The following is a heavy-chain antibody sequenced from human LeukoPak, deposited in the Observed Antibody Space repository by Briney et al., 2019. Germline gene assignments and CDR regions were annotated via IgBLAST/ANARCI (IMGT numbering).Heavy chain of an antibody. J-gene: IGHJ4*02. D-gene: IGHD3-16*01. CDR2: IYYSGST. Sequence: SETLSLTCTVSGSSISSGGYYWSWIRQHPGDGLEWIGYIYYSGSTYYNPSLKSRVTISIDTSKNHFSLKLSSVTAADTAVYYCARAGGFFSPFGYWGQGTLVTVSS. V-gene: IGHV4-31*02. CDR1: GSSISSGGYY. CDR3: ARAGGFFSPFGY.